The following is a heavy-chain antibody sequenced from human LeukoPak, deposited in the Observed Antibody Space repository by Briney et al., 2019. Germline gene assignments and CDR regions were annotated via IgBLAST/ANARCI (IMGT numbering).Heavy chain of an antibody. D-gene: IGHD3-10*01. CDR3: ARGAGWFGELSSYYYYMDV. Sequence: SETLSLTCAVYGGSFSGYYWSWIRQPAGKGLEWIGRIYTSGSTNYNPSLKSRVTMSVDTSKNQFSLKLSSVTAADTAVYYCARGAGWFGELSSYYYYMDVWGKGTTVTISS. CDR1: GGSFSGYY. J-gene: IGHJ6*03. CDR2: IYTSGST. V-gene: IGHV4-59*10.